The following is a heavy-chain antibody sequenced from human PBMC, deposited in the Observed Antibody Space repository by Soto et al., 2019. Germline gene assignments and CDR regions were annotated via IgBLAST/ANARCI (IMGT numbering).Heavy chain of an antibody. CDR2: MNPNTGGA. CDR3: ARGDSTDCSNGVCSFFYNHDMDV. V-gene: IGHV1-2*04. Sequence: GASVKVSCKASGYTFADFYIHWVRQAPGQGFEWMGWMNPNTGGASYAQKFQGWVTMTTDTSISTASMELTRLTSDDTAIYYCARGDSTDCSNGVCSFFYNHDMDVWGQGTTVTVSS. J-gene: IGHJ6*02. D-gene: IGHD2-8*01. CDR1: GYTFADFY.